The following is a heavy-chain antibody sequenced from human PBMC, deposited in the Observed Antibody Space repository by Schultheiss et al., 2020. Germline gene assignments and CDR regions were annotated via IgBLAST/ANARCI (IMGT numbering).Heavy chain of an antibody. Sequence: GGSLRLSCAASGFTFDDYAMHWVRQAPGKGLEWVSGISWNGGSIGYADSVKGRFTSSRDNAKNSLYLQMNSLRAEDTAVYYCARAYGSGSYYNGWGQGTLVTVSS. J-gene: IGHJ4*02. CDR1: GFTFDDYA. CDR3: ARAYGSGSYYNG. CDR2: ISWNGGSI. D-gene: IGHD3-10*01. V-gene: IGHV3-9*01.